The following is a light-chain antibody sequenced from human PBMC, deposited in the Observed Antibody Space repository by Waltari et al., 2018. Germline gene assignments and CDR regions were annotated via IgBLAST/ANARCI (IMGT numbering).Light chain of an antibody. CDR1: RSVLYSPNNKNY. V-gene: IGKV4-1*01. Sequence: DIVMTQSPDSLAVSLGERATINCRSSRSVLYSPNNKNYLAWYQQQPGQPPKLLIYWASTRDSGVPDRFSGSGSGTDFTLTIGSLLAEDVAVYYCQQYYGSPRTFGGGTKVEIK. CDR2: WAS. CDR3: QQYYGSPRT. J-gene: IGKJ4*02.